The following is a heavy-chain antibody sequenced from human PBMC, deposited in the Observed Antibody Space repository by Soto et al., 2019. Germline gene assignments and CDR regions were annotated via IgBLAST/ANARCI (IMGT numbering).Heavy chain of an antibody. V-gene: IGHV4-61*01. CDR1: GGSVSSGSYY. Sequence: QVQLQESGPGLVKPSETLSLTCTVSGGSVSSGSYYWSWIRQPPGKGLEWIGYIYYSGSTNYNPSLTSRVTIPVDTSKNQFALKLSSVTAADTAVYYCARVGSGDLYLDYWGQGTLVTVSS. D-gene: IGHD6-19*01. J-gene: IGHJ4*02. CDR2: IYYSGST. CDR3: ARVGSGDLYLDY.